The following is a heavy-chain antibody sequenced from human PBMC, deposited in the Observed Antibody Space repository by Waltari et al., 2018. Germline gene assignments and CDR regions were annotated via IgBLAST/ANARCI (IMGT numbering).Heavy chain of an antibody. J-gene: IGHJ1*01. CDR1: GSPFSSFS. Sequence: QVQVVESGGGVVQPGRSLRLSCAASGSPFSSFSMHRVRQAPGKGLEWVAVISYDGSNKYYADSVKGRFTISRDNSKNTLYLQMNSLRAEDTAVYYCARERLPITTGGGFQHWGQGTQVTVSS. CDR2: ISYDGSNK. D-gene: IGHD2-15*01. V-gene: IGHV3-30*01. CDR3: ARERLPITTGGGFQH.